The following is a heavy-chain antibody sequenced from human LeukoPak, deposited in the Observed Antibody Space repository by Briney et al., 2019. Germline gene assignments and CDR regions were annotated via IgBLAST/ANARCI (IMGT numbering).Heavy chain of an antibody. V-gene: IGHV5-51*01. CDR2: IYPGDSDT. CDR1: GYSFTNYW. D-gene: IGHD3-22*01. J-gene: IGHJ3*02. Sequence: PGESLKISCKGSGYSFTNYWVGWVRQMPGKGLEWMGIIYPGDSDTRYSPSFQGQVTISADKSISTAYLQWSSLKASDTAMYYCARHTDYYDSSGYYNGAFDIWGQGTMVTVSS. CDR3: ARHTDYYDSSGYYNGAFDI.